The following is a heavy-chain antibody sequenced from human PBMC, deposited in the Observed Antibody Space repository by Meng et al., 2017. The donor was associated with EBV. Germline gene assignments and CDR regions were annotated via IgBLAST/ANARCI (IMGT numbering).Heavy chain of an antibody. J-gene: IGHJ4*02. Sequence: QNPLKDPGPSLVKPTQTLTLTCTFSGFSLSTRGVGVGWIRQPPGKALELLALIYWDDDKRYSPSLKSRLTITKDTSKNQVVLTMTNMDPVDAATYYCAHIIAARPFDYWGQGTLVTVSS. D-gene: IGHD6-6*01. CDR1: GFSLSTRGVG. V-gene: IGHV2-5*02. CDR3: AHIIAARPFDY. CDR2: IYWDDDK.